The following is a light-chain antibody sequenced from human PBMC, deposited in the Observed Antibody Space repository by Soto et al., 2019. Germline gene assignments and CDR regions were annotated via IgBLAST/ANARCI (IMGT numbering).Light chain of an antibody. CDR1: ESVFSTSNSKNY. Sequence: DIVMTQSPDSLAVSLGERATINCKSSESVFSTSNSKNYLAWYQHKSGQSPKLLIYWASTREARVPDPFSGRGSGTDFTLTISSLQAEDVAVYFCQQYYRTPPWTFGQGTTVEIK. CDR3: QQYYRTPPWT. J-gene: IGKJ1*01. V-gene: IGKV4-1*01. CDR2: WAS.